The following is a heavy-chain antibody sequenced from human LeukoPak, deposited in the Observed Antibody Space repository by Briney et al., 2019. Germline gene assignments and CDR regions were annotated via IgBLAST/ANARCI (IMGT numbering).Heavy chain of an antibody. CDR3: TRGGRGTSYYWQY. CDR1: QLTFSSYC. J-gene: IGHJ4*02. CDR2: INKDGTEK. Sequence: GGSLRLPCAAYQLTFSSYCMTWVRQGPGKGLEWVATINKDGTEKYYVDSVRGRFTISRDNAENSLYLHMDSLRAEDTAVYYCTRGGRGTSYYWQYWGQGTLVTVSS. D-gene: IGHD1-26*01. V-gene: IGHV3-7*01.